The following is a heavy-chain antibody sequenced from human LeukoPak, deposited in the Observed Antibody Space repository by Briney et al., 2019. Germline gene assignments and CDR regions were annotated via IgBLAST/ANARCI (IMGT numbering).Heavy chain of an antibody. V-gene: IGHV3-33*06. CDR1: GFTFSSYG. CDR3: AKGGYSYQNWFDP. CDR2: IWYDGSNK. J-gene: IGHJ5*02. Sequence: GRSLGLSCAASGFTFSSYGMHWVRQAPGKGLEWVAVIWYDGSNKYYADSVKGRFTISRDNSKNTLYLQMNSLRAEDTAVYYCAKGGYSYQNWFDPWGQGTLVTVSS. D-gene: IGHD5-18*01.